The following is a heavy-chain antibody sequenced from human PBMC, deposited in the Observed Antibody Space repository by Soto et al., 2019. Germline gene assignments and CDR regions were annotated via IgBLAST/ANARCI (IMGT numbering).Heavy chain of an antibody. V-gene: IGHV1-18*01. CDR3: VKDRDSNSWPSRDV. J-gene: IGHJ6*02. D-gene: IGHD3-22*01. CDR1: GYTFTRNG. Sequence: ASVKVSCKTSGYTFTRNGISWVRQAPGQGLEWMGWISPNSGNTRYAQKLQDRVIMTTDTSTSTAYMELRSLRSDDAAVYYCVKDRDSNSWPSRDVWGPGTTVTVSS. CDR2: ISPNSGNT.